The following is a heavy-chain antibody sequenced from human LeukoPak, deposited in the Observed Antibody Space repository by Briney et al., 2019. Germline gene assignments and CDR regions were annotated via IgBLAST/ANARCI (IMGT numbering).Heavy chain of an antibody. D-gene: IGHD5-18*01. CDR2: IYYSGST. V-gene: IGHV4-61*01. J-gene: IGHJ4*02. CDR3: ARENTAMVTRLFDY. Sequence: SETLSLTCTVSGGSISSVSYYWGWIRQPPGKGLEWIGYIYYSGSTNYNPSLKSRVTISVDTSKNQFSLKLSSVTAADTAVYYCARENTAMVTRLFDYWGQGTLVTVSS. CDR1: GGSISSVSYY.